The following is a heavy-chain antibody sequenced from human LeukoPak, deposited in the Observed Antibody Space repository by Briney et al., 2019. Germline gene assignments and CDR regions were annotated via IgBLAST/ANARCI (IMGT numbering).Heavy chain of an antibody. Sequence: ASVKVSCKASGYTFYNYGISWVRQAPGQGLEWMGWINPNTGNPTYAQGFTGRFVFSLDTSVSTAYLQISSLKAEDTAVYYCARGWLLLYNWFDPWGQGTLVTVSS. V-gene: IGHV7-4-1*02. CDR1: GYTFYNYG. CDR2: INPNTGNP. CDR3: ARGWLLLYNWFDP. J-gene: IGHJ5*02. D-gene: IGHD2-15*01.